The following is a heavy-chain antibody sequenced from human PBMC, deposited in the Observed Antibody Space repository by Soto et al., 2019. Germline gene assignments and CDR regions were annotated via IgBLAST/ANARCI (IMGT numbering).Heavy chain of an antibody. CDR2: IRPDGSET. CDR3: AGWGGHDYNY. J-gene: IGHJ4*02. V-gene: IGHV3-7*03. CDR1: GFTLTDFY. Sequence: EVQLVQSGGGLVQPGGSLRLSCVGSGFTLTDFYMKWVRQAPGKGLEWVANIRPDGSETYYVESVKGRFTTSRDNAKNSLFLQMNSLRADDTAVYYCAGWGGHDYNYWGQGILVTVSS. D-gene: IGHD4-4*01.